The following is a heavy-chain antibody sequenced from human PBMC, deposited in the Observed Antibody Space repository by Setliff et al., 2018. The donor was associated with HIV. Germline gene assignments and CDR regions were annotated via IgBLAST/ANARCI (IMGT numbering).Heavy chain of an antibody. CDR1: GGSISSHY. J-gene: IGHJ4*02. CDR2: IYYTGTT. CDR3: ASLPHTSTTIADY. D-gene: IGHD1-1*01. Sequence: SETLSXXCTVSGGSISSHYWSWIRQPPGKGLEWIGYIYYTGTTNYNPSLKGRXXXXVDTSKNQFSLKLSSVTAADTAVYYCASLPHTSTTIADYWGQGTLVTVSS. V-gene: IGHV4-59*11.